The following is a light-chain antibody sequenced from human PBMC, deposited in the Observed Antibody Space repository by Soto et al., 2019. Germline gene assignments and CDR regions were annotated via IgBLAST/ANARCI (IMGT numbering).Light chain of an antibody. J-gene: IGKJ1*01. V-gene: IGKV3-11*01. CDR1: QYVGTR. CDR2: YKS. CDR3: YPRQSWHRT. Sequence: DIVLTQSPATLSSSPGETATLSCRASQYVGTRLAWYQHKPGQAPRLLIYYKSNRATGIPARFSGSGSGTELTLTINSLAPEDFAIYYCYPRQSWHRTFGQGTKVDIX.